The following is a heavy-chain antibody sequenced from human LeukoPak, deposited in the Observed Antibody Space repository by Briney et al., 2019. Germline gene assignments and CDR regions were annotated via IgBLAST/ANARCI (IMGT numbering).Heavy chain of an antibody. J-gene: IGHJ6*03. CDR3: ARDRSSSWFYYYYMDV. Sequence: GGSLRLSCAASGFTFSSYEMNWVRQAPGKGLEWASYISSSGSTIYYADSVKGRFTISRDNAKNSLYLQMNSLRAEDTAVYYCARDRSSSWFYYYYMDVWGKGTTVTVSS. D-gene: IGHD6-13*01. CDR1: GFTFSSYE. CDR2: ISSSGSTI. V-gene: IGHV3-48*03.